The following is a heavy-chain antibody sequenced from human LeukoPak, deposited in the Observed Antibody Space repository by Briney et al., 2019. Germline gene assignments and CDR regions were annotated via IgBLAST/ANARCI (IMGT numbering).Heavy chain of an antibody. Sequence: GASVKVSCKASGYTFTSYDINWVRQATGQGLEWMGWMNPNSGNTGYAQKFQGRVTMTRNTSISTAYMELSSLRSEDTAVYYCARRVMGSWYGVGAGYYMDVWGKGTTVTISS. CDR3: ARRVMGSWYGVGAGYYMDV. V-gene: IGHV1-8*01. CDR1: GYTFTSYD. J-gene: IGHJ6*03. CDR2: MNPNSGNT. D-gene: IGHD6-13*01.